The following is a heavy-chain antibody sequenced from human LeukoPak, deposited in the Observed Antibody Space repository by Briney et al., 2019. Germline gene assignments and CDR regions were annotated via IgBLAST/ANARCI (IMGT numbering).Heavy chain of an antibody. D-gene: IGHD6-13*01. CDR1: GFTFDDYA. V-gene: IGHV3-9*01. CDR3: ARDAYSSTRSSYFDY. J-gene: IGHJ4*02. Sequence: GRSLRLSCAASGFTFDDYAMHWVRQAPGKGLEWVSGISWNSGSIGYADSVKGRFTISRDNAKNSLYLQMNSLRAEDTAVYYCARDAYSSTRSSYFDYWGQGTLVTVSS. CDR2: ISWNSGSI.